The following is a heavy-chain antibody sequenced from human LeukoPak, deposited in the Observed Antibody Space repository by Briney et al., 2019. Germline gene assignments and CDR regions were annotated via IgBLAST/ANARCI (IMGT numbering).Heavy chain of an antibody. CDR1: GGSFSGYY. V-gene: IGHV4-34*01. D-gene: IGHD6-13*01. Sequence: SETLSVTCAVYGGSFSGYYWSWIRQTPENGLEWIGEIHHYGSTNYNPSLKSRVTILIDTSKNQFSLKLSSVTAADTAVYYCARTYQSTVPGIAGAGTFDYWGQGILVTVSS. CDR3: ARTYQSTVPGIAGAGTFDY. CDR2: IHHYGST. J-gene: IGHJ4*02.